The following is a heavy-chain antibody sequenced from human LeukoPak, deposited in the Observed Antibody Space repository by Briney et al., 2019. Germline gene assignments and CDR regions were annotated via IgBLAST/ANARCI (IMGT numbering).Heavy chain of an antibody. Sequence: ASVKVSCKASGYTFTGYYMHWVRQAPGQGLEWMGIISPSGSSTSHAQKFQGRVTMTRDTSTATVSMELSSLRSDDTAVYYCARGDSSSPRNAFDIWGQGTMVTVSS. V-gene: IGHV1-46*01. CDR3: ARGDSSSPRNAFDI. CDR1: GYTFTGYY. J-gene: IGHJ3*02. D-gene: IGHD6-13*01. CDR2: ISPSGSST.